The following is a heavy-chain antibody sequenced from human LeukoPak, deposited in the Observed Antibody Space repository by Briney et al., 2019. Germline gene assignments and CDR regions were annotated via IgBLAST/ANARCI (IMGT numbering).Heavy chain of an antibody. Sequence: GRALRLSCAASGFTFSRYAIHWVRQAPGKGLEWVTVISFDGSDKYYADSVKGRFTISRDNSKNTLYLQMNSLRAEDTAVYYCARSSGWYQAFDIWGQGTMVTVSS. CDR1: GFTFSRYA. CDR2: ISFDGSDK. CDR3: ARSSGWYQAFDI. V-gene: IGHV3-30*04. D-gene: IGHD6-19*01. J-gene: IGHJ3*02.